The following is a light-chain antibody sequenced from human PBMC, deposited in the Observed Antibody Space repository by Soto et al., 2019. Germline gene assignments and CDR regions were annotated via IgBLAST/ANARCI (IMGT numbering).Light chain of an antibody. CDR2: GAS. CDR3: QQYGSSLSIT. V-gene: IGKV3-20*01. J-gene: IGKJ5*01. CDR1: QSVSSSY. Sequence: EMVLTQSPATLSLSPGERATLSCRASQSVSSSYLAWYQQKPGQAPRLLIYGASSRATGIPDRFSGSGSGTDFTLTISRLEPEDFAVYYCQQYGSSLSITFGQGTRLEIK.